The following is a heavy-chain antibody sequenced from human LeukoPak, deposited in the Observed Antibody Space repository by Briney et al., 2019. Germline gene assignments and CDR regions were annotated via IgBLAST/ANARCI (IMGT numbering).Heavy chain of an antibody. D-gene: IGHD5-12*01. Sequence: PGGSLRLSCAASGFTFSSYGMTWVRQAPGKGLEWVSEISGSGADTYYADSVKGRFTISRDNSKNTLFLQMNSLRAEDTAVYYCAKGGYSGYWRGDAFDIWGQGTMVTVSS. CDR2: ISGSGADT. CDR3: AKGGYSGYWRGDAFDI. J-gene: IGHJ3*02. CDR1: GFTFSSYG. V-gene: IGHV3-23*01.